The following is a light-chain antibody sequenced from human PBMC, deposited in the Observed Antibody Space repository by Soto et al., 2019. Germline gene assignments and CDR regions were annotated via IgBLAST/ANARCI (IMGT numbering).Light chain of an antibody. CDR2: KAS. J-gene: IGKJ1*01. Sequence: QMSKSPSTLCGSLGDKVTITCRASQTISSWLAWYQQKPEKAPKLLIYKASSLESGVPSRFSGSGSGTEFTLTISSLQPDDFANYYCQQYNSYSTFGQGTIVDI. CDR1: QTISSW. V-gene: IGKV1-5*03. CDR3: QQYNSYST.